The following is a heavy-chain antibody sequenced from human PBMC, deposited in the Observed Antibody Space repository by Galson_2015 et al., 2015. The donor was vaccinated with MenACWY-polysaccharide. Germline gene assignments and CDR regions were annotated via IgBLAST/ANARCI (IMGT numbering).Heavy chain of an antibody. CDR2: ISGIGAAT. Sequence: SLRLPSAASGFSFSSYARSWVRQAPGKGLEWVAAISGIGAATYYADTVKGRFTISRDNSKNMVNLQMNSLRAEDADVYESRVAPVGSNRCIDVWGQGTTVTVSS. CDR3: RVAPVGSNRCIDV. D-gene: IGHD4-23*01. V-gene: IGHV3-23*01. J-gene: IGHJ6*02. CDR1: GFSFSSYA.